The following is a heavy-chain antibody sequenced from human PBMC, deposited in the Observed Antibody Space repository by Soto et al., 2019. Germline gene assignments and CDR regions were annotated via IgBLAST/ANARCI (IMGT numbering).Heavy chain of an antibody. Sequence: SETLSXXXXVSGGSISSGGYYWSWIRQHPGKGLEWIGYIYYSGSTYYNPSLKSRVTISVDTSKNQFSLKLSSVTAADTAVYYCARPPTANLDAFDIWGQGTMVTVSS. CDR1: GGSISSGGYY. D-gene: IGHD7-27*01. V-gene: IGHV4-31*02. CDR2: IYYSGST. CDR3: ARPPTANLDAFDI. J-gene: IGHJ3*02.